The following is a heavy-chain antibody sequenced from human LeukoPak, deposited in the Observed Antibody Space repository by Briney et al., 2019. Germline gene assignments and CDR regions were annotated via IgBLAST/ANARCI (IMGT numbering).Heavy chain of an antibody. D-gene: IGHD3-16*01. V-gene: IGHV1-46*01. J-gene: IGHJ4*02. CDR2: INPSGGST. CDR3: AREGGSGELGGDY. Sequence: ASVKVSCKASGYTFTSYYMHWVRQAPGQGLEWMGIINPSGGSTSYAQKFQGRVTMTRDMSTSTVNMELSRLRSDDTAVYYCAREGGSGELGGDYWGQGTLVTVSS. CDR1: GYTFTSYY.